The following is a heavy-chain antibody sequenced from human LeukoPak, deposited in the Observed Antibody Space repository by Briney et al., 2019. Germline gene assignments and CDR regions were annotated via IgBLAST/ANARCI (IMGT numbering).Heavy chain of an antibody. J-gene: IGHJ3*02. CDR2: IQYDGSNK. CDR3: ARVAATPFAFDI. Sequence: GGSLRLSCAASGFTFSSYGMHWVRQAPGKGLEWVTFIQYDGSNKYYADSVKGRFTISRDNAKNSLYLQMNSLRAEDTAVYYCARVAATPFAFDIWGQGTMVTVSS. V-gene: IGHV3-30*02. D-gene: IGHD6-6*01. CDR1: GFTFSSYG.